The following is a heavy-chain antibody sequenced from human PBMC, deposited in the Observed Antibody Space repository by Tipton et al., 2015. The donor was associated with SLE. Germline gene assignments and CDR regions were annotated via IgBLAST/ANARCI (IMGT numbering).Heavy chain of an antibody. CDR3: ARDSNEYSSGWFLDY. D-gene: IGHD6-13*01. CDR2: IYYSGNT. CDR1: GDSITTGAFY. J-gene: IGHJ4*02. V-gene: IGHV4-31*03. Sequence: TLSLTCSVSGDSITTGAFYWTWIRQRLGKGLEWIGTIYYSGNTFYNPSLKSRVTISVDTSKNQFSLILISVTAADTAIYYCARDSNEYSSGWFLDYWGQGTLVTVSS.